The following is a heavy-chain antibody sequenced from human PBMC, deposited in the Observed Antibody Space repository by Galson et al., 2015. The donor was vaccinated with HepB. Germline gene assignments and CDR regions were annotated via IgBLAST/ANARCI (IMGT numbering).Heavy chain of an antibody. Sequence: SETLSLTCTVSGGSFSGYYWSWIRQPPGKGLEWIGEINHSGSTNYNPSLKSRVTISVDTSKNQFSLKLSSVTAADTAVYYCASREGIGGMDVWGQGTTVTVSS. V-gene: IGHV4-34*01. CDR1: GGSFSGYY. D-gene: IGHD2-15*01. J-gene: IGHJ6*02. CDR2: INHSGST. CDR3: ASREGIGGMDV.